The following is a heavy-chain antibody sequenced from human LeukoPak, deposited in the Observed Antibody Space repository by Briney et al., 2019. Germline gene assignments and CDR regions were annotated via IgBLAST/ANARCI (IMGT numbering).Heavy chain of an antibody. Sequence: SETLSLTCTVSGGSISSSSYYWGWIRQPPGKGLEWIGSIYYSGSTYYNPSLKSRVTISVDTSKNQFSLKLSSVTAADTAVYYCARGSYFDYWGQGTLVTVSS. D-gene: IGHD3-10*01. V-gene: IGHV4-39*01. CDR1: GGSISSSSYY. CDR2: IYYSGST. J-gene: IGHJ4*02. CDR3: ARGSYFDY.